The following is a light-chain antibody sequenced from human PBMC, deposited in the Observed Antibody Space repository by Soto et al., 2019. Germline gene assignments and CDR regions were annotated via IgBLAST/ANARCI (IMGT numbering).Light chain of an antibody. V-gene: IGKV3-11*01. CDR1: QSVSSY. Sequence: EIVLTQSPATLSLSPGERATLSCRASQSVSSYIAWYQQKPGQAPRLLIYDASNRAAGIPARFSGSGSGTDFTLTISSLEPEDFAVYYCQQRSNWLLTFGGGTKVDIK. CDR3: QQRSNWLLT. J-gene: IGKJ4*01. CDR2: DAS.